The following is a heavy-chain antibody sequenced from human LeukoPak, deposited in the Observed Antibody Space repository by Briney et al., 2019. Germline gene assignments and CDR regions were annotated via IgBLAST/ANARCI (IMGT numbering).Heavy chain of an antibody. D-gene: IGHD6-6*01. J-gene: IGHJ4*02. CDR1: GLTFSSYW. CDR3: ARVGSTSQGAEDY. Sequence: GGSLRLSCAASGLTFSSYWMTWVRQAPGKGLEWVANMNQNGGEKYYVDSVKGRFTISRDNAKNSLHLQMNSLRAADTAVYYCARVGSTSQGAEDYWGQGTLVTVSS. CDR2: MNQNGGEK. V-gene: IGHV3-7*03.